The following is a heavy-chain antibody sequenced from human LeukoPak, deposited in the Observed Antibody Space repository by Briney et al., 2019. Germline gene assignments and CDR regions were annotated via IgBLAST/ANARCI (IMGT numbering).Heavy chain of an antibody. CDR3: VRRYYYDLSGFKNGAFDI. V-gene: IGHV5-51*01. CDR1: GYILTRYW. D-gene: IGHD3-22*01. J-gene: IGHJ3*02. Sequence: VGALMIPCKDSGYILTRYWIGWVGQMPGKGLEGMGLIYPGYCDTRYNPSLQGQVNITPDKSLSPAYLQRSSLEASDTAILYQVRRYYYDLSGFKNGAFDIWGQGTMVTVSS. CDR2: IYPGYCDT.